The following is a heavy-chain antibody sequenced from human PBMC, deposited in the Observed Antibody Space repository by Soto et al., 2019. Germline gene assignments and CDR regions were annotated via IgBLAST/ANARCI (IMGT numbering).Heavy chain of an antibody. J-gene: IGHJ4*02. D-gene: IGHD6-13*01. V-gene: IGHV3-49*04. Sequence: GGSLRLSCTGSGFPFDDFAINWVRQAPGKGLEWVGLIRNQSYQETTEYAAAVKGRFTISRDNSNNTLYPQLNSLRAEDTAVYYCARGTWGISWPNFFDYWGQGVPVTVSS. CDR3: ARGTWGISWPNFFDY. CDR2: IRNQSYQETT. CDR1: GFPFDDFA.